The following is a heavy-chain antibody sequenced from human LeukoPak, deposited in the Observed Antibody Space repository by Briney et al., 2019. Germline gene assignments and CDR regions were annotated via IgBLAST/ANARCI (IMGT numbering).Heavy chain of an antibody. V-gene: IGHV3-74*01. Sequence: PGGSLRLSCAASGFTFSSYGMHWVRQAPGEGLVWVSRINSDGSSTSYADSVKGRFTISRDNAKNTLYLQMNSLRAEDTAVYYCARVGLLWFGELYAGEFDYWGQGTLVTVSS. CDR2: INSDGSST. CDR1: GFTFSSYG. J-gene: IGHJ4*02. CDR3: ARVGLLWFGELYAGEFDY. D-gene: IGHD3-10*01.